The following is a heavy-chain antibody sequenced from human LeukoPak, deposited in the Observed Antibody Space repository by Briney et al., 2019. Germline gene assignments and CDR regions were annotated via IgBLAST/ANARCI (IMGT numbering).Heavy chain of an antibody. CDR3: ARESAWDYVWGSYRHFDY. D-gene: IGHD3-16*02. J-gene: IGHJ4*02. Sequence: GGSLRLSCAASGFTFSSYAMHWVRQAPGKGLEWGAGISYDGSNKYYADSVKGRFTISRDNSKNTLYLQMNSLRAEDTAVYYCARESAWDYVWGSYRHFDYWGRGTLVTVSS. V-gene: IGHV3-30-3*01. CDR2: ISYDGSNK. CDR1: GFTFSSYA.